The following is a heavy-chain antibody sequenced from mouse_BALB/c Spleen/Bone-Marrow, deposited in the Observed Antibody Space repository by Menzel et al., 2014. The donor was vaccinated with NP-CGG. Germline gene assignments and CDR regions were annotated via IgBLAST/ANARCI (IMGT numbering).Heavy chain of an antibody. CDR1: GYTFTSYV. V-gene: IGHV1-14*01. CDR2: INPYNDGT. J-gene: IGHJ2*01. CDR3: ARPRQLGLPYYFDY. Sequence: EVQGVESGPELVKPGASVKMSCKASGYTFTSYVMHWVKQKPGQGLEWIGYINPYNDGTKYNEKFKGKATLTSGKSSSTAYMELSSLTSVDSAVYYCARPRQLGLPYYFDYWGQGTTLTVSS. D-gene: IGHD3-2*01.